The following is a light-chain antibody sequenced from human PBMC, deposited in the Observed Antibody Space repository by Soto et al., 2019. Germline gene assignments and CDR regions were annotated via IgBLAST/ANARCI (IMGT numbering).Light chain of an antibody. J-gene: IGKJ4*01. Sequence: AIQLTQSPSSLSASVGDRVTITCRASQGISSALAWYQQKPGKAPKLLIYDASSLDSGVPSRFSGSGSGTDFTLTISSLQPEDFATYYCQQFNSTPFGGGTKVEIK. CDR2: DAS. CDR1: QGISSA. CDR3: QQFNSTP. V-gene: IGKV1-13*02.